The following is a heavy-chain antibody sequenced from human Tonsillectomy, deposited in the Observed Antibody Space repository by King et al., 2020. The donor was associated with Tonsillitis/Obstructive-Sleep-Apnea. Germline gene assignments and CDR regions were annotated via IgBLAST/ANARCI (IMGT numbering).Heavy chain of an antibody. CDR2: IYYSGST. Sequence: QLQLQESGPGLVKPSETLSLTCSVSGGSISSSTYYWGWIRQPPGKGLEWIGSIYYSGSTYYKPSLKSRVTISVDTSKNQFSLKLSSVTAADTAVYYCVRHSEDGGTYVWYFDLWGRGTLVTVSS. D-gene: IGHD1-26*01. V-gene: IGHV4-39*01. J-gene: IGHJ2*01. CDR1: GGSISSSTYY. CDR3: VRHSEDGGTYVWYFDL.